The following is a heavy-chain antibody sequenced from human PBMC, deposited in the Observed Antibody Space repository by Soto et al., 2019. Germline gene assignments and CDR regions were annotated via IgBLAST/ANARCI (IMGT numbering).Heavy chain of an antibody. D-gene: IGHD3-3*01. V-gene: IGHV4-4*02. CDR2: IYHSGST. J-gene: IGHJ6*02. CDR3: ARDRSIPNRITIFGVVENYYGMDV. CDR1: GGSISSSNW. Sequence: TLSLTCAVSGGSISSSNWWSWVRQPPGKGLEWIGEIYHSGSTNYNPSLKSRVTISVDKSKNQFSLKLSSVTAADTAVYYCARDRSIPNRITIFGVVENYYGMDVWGQGTTVTVSS.